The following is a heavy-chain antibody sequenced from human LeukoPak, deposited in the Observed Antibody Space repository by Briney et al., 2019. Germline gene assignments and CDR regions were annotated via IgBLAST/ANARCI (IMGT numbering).Heavy chain of an antibody. J-gene: IGHJ4*02. Sequence: SETLSLTCAVYGGSFSGYYWSWIRQPPGKGLEWIGEINHSGSTNYNPSLKSRVTISVDTSKNQFSLKLSSGTAADTAVYYCARDHYGGNGGSGYWGQGTLVTVSS. V-gene: IGHV4-34*01. D-gene: IGHD4-23*01. CDR3: ARDHYGGNGGSGY. CDR2: INHSGST. CDR1: GGSFSGYY.